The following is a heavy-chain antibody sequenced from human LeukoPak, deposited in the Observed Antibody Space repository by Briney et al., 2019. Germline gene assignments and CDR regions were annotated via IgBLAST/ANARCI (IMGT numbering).Heavy chain of an antibody. CDR1: GGSISSYY. V-gene: IGHV4-59*01. D-gene: IGHD3-10*01. J-gene: IGHJ5*02. CDR2: IYYSGST. CDR3: AASGSGSYYRSDWFDP. Sequence: TETLSLACTVSGGSISSYYWSWIRQPPGKGLEWIGYIYYSGSTNYNPSLKSRVTISVDTSKNQFSLKLSSVTAADTAVYYCAASGSGSYYRSDWFDPWGQGTPVTVSS.